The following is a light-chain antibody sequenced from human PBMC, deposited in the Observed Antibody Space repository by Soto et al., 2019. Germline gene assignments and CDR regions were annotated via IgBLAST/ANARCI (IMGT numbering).Light chain of an antibody. CDR2: GAS. Sequence: ILMTQSPVTLSVSPGERATLSCRASQSVSSNLAWYQQKPGQAPRLLIYGASTRATDIPVRFSGSGSGTDFTLTISSLQSEDFAVYYCQQYNKWPFWTFGQGTKVEIK. J-gene: IGKJ1*01. CDR1: QSVSSN. V-gene: IGKV3-15*01. CDR3: QQYNKWPFWT.